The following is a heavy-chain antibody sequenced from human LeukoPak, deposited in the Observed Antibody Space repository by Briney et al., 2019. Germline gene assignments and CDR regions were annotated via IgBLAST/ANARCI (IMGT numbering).Heavy chain of an antibody. CDR1: GFTVSANY. CDR3: ARDPPGEPDWGMDV. D-gene: IGHD1-14*01. V-gene: IGHV3-66*01. J-gene: IGHJ6*02. CDR2: IYSGGST. Sequence: SGGSLSLSCAASGFTVSANYMSWVRKAPGKGLEWVSVIYSGGSTYYADSVKGRFTISRDNSKNTVYLQMSSLRDEDTAVYYCARDPPGEPDWGMDVWGQGTTVTVSS.